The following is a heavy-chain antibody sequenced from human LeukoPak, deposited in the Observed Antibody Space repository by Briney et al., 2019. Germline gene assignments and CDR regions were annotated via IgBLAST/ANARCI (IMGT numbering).Heavy chain of an antibody. J-gene: IGHJ6*03. V-gene: IGHV3-7*01. CDR1: GFTFSNYW. D-gene: IGHD1-1*01. CDR3: ARSQLSYYNYYMDV. CDR2: IKQDGSEE. Sequence: GGSLRLSCAASGFTFSNYWMIWVRQPPEKGLEWVANIKQDGSEEYYVDSVNGRFTISRDNAKNSLFLQMNSLSAEDTAVYYCARSQLSYYNYYMDVWGKGTTVTVSS.